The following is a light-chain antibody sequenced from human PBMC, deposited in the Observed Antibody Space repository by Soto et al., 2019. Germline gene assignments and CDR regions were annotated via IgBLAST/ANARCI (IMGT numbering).Light chain of an antibody. V-gene: IGLV2-14*01. J-gene: IGLJ1*01. Sequence: QSALTQPASVSASPGQSITISCTGTSRDVGGYNYVSWYQQHPGKAPKLMIYDVSNRPSGVSNRFSGSKSGNTASLTISGLQAEDEAEFYCSSYTSSSTLLYIFGTGSKSPS. CDR3: SSYTSSSTLLYI. CDR2: DVS. CDR1: SRDVGGYNY.